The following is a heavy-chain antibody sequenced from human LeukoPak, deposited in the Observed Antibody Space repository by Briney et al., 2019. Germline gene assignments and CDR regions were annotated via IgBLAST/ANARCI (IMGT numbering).Heavy chain of an antibody. CDR3: ARVMDYYGTGFDF. J-gene: IGHJ4*02. Sequence: GGSLRLSCVASGFTFDDYAIHWVRQAPGKGLEWVSGISWNSGSIGYADSVKGRFTISRDSANYSLYLQMNTLRPEDTALYYCARVMDYYGTGFDFWGQGTLVTVSS. CDR2: ISWNSGSI. CDR1: GFTFDDYA. V-gene: IGHV3-9*01. D-gene: IGHD3-10*01.